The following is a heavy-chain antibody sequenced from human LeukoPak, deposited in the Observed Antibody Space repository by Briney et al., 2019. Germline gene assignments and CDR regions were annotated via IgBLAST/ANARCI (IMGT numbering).Heavy chain of an antibody. D-gene: IGHD6-19*01. CDR3: ARDWRSSGWYSVSRSTKYYYYGMDV. Sequence: GGSLRLSCAASGFTFSSYWMHWVRQAPGKGLVWVLRINSDGRSTSSADSVKGRFTISRDNAKNTLYLQMNSLRAEDTAVYYCARDWRSSGWYSVSRSTKYYYYGMDVWGQGTTVTVSS. J-gene: IGHJ6*02. CDR2: INSDGRST. CDR1: GFTFSSYW. V-gene: IGHV3-74*01.